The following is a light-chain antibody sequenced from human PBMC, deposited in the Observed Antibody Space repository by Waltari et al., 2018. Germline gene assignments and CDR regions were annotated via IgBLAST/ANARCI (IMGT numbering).Light chain of an antibody. Sequence: DIVMTQSPDSLAVSLGETATINCKSSQTILYRSNNTNYLAWYQQKPGQPPKLLIYFASTRESGVPDRFSGGGSGTDFTLTISSLQAEDVAVYYCQQYYNTLWTFGQGTKVEIK. CDR2: FAS. CDR3: QQYYNTLWT. V-gene: IGKV4-1*01. CDR1: QTILYRSNNTNY. J-gene: IGKJ1*01.